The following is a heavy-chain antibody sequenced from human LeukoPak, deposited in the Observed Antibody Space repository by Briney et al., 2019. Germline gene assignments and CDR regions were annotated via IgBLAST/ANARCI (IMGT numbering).Heavy chain of an antibody. V-gene: IGHV3-33*01. D-gene: IGHD3-22*01. CDR2: IWFDGSNK. CDR3: ASSSGSRWYFDY. J-gene: IGHJ4*02. Sequence: GGSLRLSCAASGFIFSNDAMHWVRQAPGKGLEWVAFIWFDGSNKHYADSVKGRFTISRDNSKNTLYLQMNSLRAEDTAVYYCASSSGSRWYFDYWGQGTLVTVSS. CDR1: GFIFSNDA.